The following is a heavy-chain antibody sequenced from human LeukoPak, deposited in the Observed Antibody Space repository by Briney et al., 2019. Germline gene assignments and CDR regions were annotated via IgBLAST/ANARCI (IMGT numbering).Heavy chain of an antibody. V-gene: IGHV4-39*01. J-gene: IGHJ5*02. CDR1: GGSISSSSYY. D-gene: IGHD3-22*01. CDR2: IYYSGST. CDR3: GRWSHDSSGYYWISS. Sequence: SETLSLTCTVSGGSISSSSYYWGWIRQPPGKGLEWIGSIYYSGSTYYNPSLKSRVTISVDTPKNQFSLKLSSVTAADTAVYYCGRWSHDSSGYYWISSWGQGTLVTVSS.